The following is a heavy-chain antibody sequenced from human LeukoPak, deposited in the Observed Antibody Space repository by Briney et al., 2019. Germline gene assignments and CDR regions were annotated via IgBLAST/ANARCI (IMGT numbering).Heavy chain of an antibody. CDR2: INNSGST. Sequence: WESLSLTCAVYGGSFSGYYWSWVRQPPGKGLEWIGEINNSGSTNYNPSLKSRVSISVDTSTNQFSLKLRSVTAADTAVYYCARVGAYEQTRGDYWGQGTLVTVSS. J-gene: IGHJ4*02. D-gene: IGHD1-26*01. CDR1: GGSFSGYY. CDR3: ARVGAYEQTRGDY. V-gene: IGHV4-34*01.